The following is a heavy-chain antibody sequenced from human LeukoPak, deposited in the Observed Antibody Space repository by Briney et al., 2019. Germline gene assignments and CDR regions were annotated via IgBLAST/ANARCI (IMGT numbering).Heavy chain of an antibody. J-gene: IGHJ3*02. CDR1: GGSISSYY. CDR2: IYYSGST. Sequence: SETLSLTCTVSGGSISSYYWSWIRQPPGKGLEWIGYIYYSGSTNYNPSLKSRVTISVDTSKNQFFPKLSSVTAADTAVYYCAKGYSSYDAFDIWGQGTMVTVSS. V-gene: IGHV4-59*01. D-gene: IGHD5-18*01. CDR3: AKGYSSYDAFDI.